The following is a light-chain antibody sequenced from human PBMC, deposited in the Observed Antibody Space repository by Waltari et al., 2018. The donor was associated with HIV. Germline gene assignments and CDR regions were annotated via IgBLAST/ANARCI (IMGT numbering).Light chain of an antibody. CDR1: ASDIGDYNY. J-gene: IGLJ2*01. Sequence: QSALTQPASVSGAPGQSITISCTGTASDIGDYNYVSWYQQHPGKAPKLVIYDVSNRPSRISTRFSCSKSGTTASLTIAGLQAEDEAVYYCSSYTRSTRTTAWLFGGGTRLTVL. V-gene: IGLV2-14*03. CDR2: DVS. CDR3: SSYTRSTRTTAWL.